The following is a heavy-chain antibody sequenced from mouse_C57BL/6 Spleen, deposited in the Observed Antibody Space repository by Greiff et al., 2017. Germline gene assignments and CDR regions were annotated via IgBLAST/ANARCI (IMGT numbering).Heavy chain of an antibody. J-gene: IGHJ4*01. V-gene: IGHV1-42*01. Sequence: EVQLQQSGPELVKPGASVKISCKASGYSFTGYYMNWVKQSPEKSLEWIGEINPSTGGTTYNQKFKAKATLTVDKSSSTAYMQLKSLTSEDSAVYYCARPDDYGYAMDYWGQGTSVTVAS. CDR3: ARPDDYGYAMDY. CDR2: INPSTGGT. D-gene: IGHD2-4*01. CDR1: GYSFTGYY.